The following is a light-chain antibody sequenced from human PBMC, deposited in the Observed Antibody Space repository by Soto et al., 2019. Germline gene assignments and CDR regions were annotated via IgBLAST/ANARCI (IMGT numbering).Light chain of an antibody. CDR3: CSYAGSSTLSYV. V-gene: IGLV2-23*02. CDR2: EVS. Sequence: QSVMTQPASVSGSPGQSITSSCTGPSSDVGSYNLVSWYQQHPGKAPKLMIYEVSKRPSGVSNRFSGSKSGNTASLTISGLQAEDEADYYCCSYAGSSTLSYVFGTGTKVNVL. CDR1: SSDVGSYNL. J-gene: IGLJ1*01.